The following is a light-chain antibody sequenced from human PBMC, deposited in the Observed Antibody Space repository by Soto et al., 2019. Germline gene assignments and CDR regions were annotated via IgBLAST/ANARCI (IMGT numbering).Light chain of an antibody. J-gene: IGLJ2*01. V-gene: IGLV2-23*01. Sequence: QSALTQPASVSGSPGQSMTISCTGISNDVGTYNLVSWYQHHPGKAPKLIIYEASKRPSGVPNRFSGSKSGNTASLTISGLHDEDEADYYCCSYGRSVVFGGGTKVTVL. CDR1: SNDVGTYNL. CDR3: CSYGRSVV. CDR2: EAS.